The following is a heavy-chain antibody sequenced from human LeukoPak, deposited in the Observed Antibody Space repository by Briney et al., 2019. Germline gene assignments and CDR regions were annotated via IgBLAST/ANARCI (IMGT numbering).Heavy chain of an antibody. CDR3: AKGRGITIFGVVIH. Sequence: GWSLRLSCAASGFTFDDYAMHWVRQAPGKGLEWVSGISWNSGSIGYADSVKGRFTIPRDNAKNSLYLQMNSLRAEDMALYYCAKGRGITIFGVVIHWGQGTLVTVSS. J-gene: IGHJ4*02. CDR1: GFTFDDYA. D-gene: IGHD3-3*01. V-gene: IGHV3-9*03. CDR2: ISWNSGSI.